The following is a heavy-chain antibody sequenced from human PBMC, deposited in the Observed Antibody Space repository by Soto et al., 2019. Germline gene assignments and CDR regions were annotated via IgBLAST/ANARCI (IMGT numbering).Heavy chain of an antibody. CDR3: ARDSGIAAAGTPY. CDR1: GFTFSSYG. V-gene: IGHV3-33*01. CDR2: IWYDGSNK. J-gene: IGHJ4*02. Sequence: VQLVESGGGVVQPGRSLRLSCAASGFTFSSYGMHWVRQAPGKGLEWVAVIWYDGSNKYYADSVKGRFTISRDNSKNTLYLQMNSLRAEDTAVYYCARDSGIAAAGTPYWGQGTLVTVSS. D-gene: IGHD6-13*01.